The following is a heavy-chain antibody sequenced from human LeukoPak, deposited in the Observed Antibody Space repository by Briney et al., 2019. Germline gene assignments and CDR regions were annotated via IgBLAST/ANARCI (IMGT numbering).Heavy chain of an antibody. D-gene: IGHD3-22*01. CDR1: GFTFSSYA. J-gene: IGHJ6*02. Sequence: GGSLRLSCAASGFTFSSYAMHWVRQAPGKGLEWVAVISYDGSNKYYADSVKGRFTISRDNSKSTLYLQMNSLRAEDTAVYYCARGTGPAGSSGYYYYYYGMDVWGQGTTVTVSS. CDR2: ISYDGSNK. V-gene: IGHV3-30-3*01. CDR3: ARGTGPAGSSGYYYYYYGMDV.